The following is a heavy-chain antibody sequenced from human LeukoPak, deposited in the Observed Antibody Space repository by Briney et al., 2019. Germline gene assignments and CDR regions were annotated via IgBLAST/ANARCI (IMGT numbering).Heavy chain of an antibody. CDR1: GFTVSSNY. J-gene: IGHJ4*02. Sequence: GGSLRLSCAASGFTVSSNYMSWVHQAPGKGLEWVSVISGSGGSTYYAASVKGRFTISRDNSKNTLYLQMNSLRAEDTAVYYCAKDSRGYQDYFDYWGQGTLVTVSS. V-gene: IGHV3-23*01. D-gene: IGHD3-22*01. CDR3: AKDSRGYQDYFDY. CDR2: ISGSGGST.